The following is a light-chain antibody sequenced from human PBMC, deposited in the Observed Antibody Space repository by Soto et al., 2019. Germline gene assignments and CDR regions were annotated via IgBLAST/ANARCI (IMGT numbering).Light chain of an antibody. CDR3: QQYGTA. J-gene: IGKJ5*01. CDR1: QSVSSNY. Sequence: IVLTQSPGTLSLSLGERATLSCRASQSVSSNYLAWYQQKPGQAPRLLIYGASSRATGIPDRFSGSGSGTDFTLTISRLEPEDFAVYYCQQYGTAFGQGTRLEIK. CDR2: GAS. V-gene: IGKV3-20*01.